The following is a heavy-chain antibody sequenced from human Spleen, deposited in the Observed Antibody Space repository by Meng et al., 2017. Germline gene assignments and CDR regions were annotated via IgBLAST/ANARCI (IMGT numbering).Heavy chain of an antibody. V-gene: IGHV3-15*01. CDR2: IKTKTDGGTT. Sequence: GGSLRLSCAASGFSFNNAWMSWVRQAPGKGLEWVGRIKTKTDGGTTDYAAPVKGRFTISRDDSINTLYLQMNSLKTEDTAVYYCTTLGNWEFNYWGQGTLVTVSS. D-gene: IGHD7-27*01. CDR3: TTLGNWEFNY. CDR1: GFSFNNAW. J-gene: IGHJ4*02.